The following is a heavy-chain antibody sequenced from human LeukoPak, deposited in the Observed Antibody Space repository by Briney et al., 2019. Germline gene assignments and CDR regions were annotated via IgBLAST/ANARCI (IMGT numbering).Heavy chain of an antibody. J-gene: IGHJ6*02. V-gene: IGHV3-30*02. CDR3: ARDGLGYCSSTSCPYYYGMDV. CDR1: GFTFSSYG. D-gene: IGHD2-2*01. Sequence: GGSLRLSCAASGFTFSSYGMHWVRQAPGKGLEWVAFIRYDGSNKYYADSVKGRFTISRDNSKNTLYLQMNSLRTEDTAVYYCARDGLGYCSSTSCPYYYGMDVWGQGTTVTVSS. CDR2: IRYDGSNK.